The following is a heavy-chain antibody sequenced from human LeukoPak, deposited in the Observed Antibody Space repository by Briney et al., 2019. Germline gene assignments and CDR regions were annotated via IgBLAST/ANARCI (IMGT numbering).Heavy chain of an antibody. Sequence: SETLSLTCTVSGDSIGHYYWSWIRQPPGKGLEWIGYIYYTGNTNYNPSLKSRLTISVDTPRNRFSLSLTSVTAADTAVYYCARSGRYSFHFDYWGQGTLVTVSS. CDR2: IYYTGNT. D-gene: IGHD4-11*01. V-gene: IGHV4-59*08. CDR3: ARSGRYSFHFDY. CDR1: GDSIGHYY. J-gene: IGHJ4*02.